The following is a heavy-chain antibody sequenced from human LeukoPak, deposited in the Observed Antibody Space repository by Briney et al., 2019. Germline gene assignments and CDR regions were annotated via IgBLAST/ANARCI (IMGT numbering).Heavy chain of an antibody. CDR3: ARLQYSSAWGDYFDY. D-gene: IGHD6-19*01. V-gene: IGHV5-51*01. Sequence: GGSLKISCKGSGYSFTRYWIGWVRQMPGKGLEWMGIIYPGDSDTRYSTSFQGQVTISADKSISTAYLQWSSLKASDTAIYYCARLQYSSAWGDYFDYWGQGTLVTVSS. J-gene: IGHJ4*02. CDR2: IYPGDSDT. CDR1: GYSFTRYW.